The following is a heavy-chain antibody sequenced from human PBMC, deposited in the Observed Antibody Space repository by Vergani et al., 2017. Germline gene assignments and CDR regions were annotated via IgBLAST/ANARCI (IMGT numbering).Heavy chain of an antibody. Sequence: QVHLVESGGGVVQPGRSLRLSCVVSGFTSSYYGMHWVRQAPGKGLEWVAVISYDGTQKYYADSVKGRFTISRDNSKSTLYLQMNSLRAEDTAVYYCAKDGPSSGWYLRKDYYYYGMDVWGQGTTVTVSS. CDR3: AKDGPSSGWYLRKDYYYYGMDV. D-gene: IGHD6-19*01. V-gene: IGHV3-30*18. CDR2: ISYDGTQK. CDR1: GFTSSYYG. J-gene: IGHJ6*02.